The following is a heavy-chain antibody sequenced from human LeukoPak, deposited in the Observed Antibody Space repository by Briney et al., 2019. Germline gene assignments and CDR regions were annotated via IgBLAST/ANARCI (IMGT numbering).Heavy chain of an antibody. CDR1: GFTFSSYG. CDR2: IWYDGNNK. Sequence: PGRSLRLSCAASGFTFSSYGMHWVRQAPGKELEWVGVIWYDGNNKYYADSVKGRFTISRDNSKNMLYLQMDSLRAEDTAVYYCARDNQWWEPRHSYFDYWGQGTLVTVSS. CDR3: ARDNQWWEPRHSYFDY. D-gene: IGHD1-26*01. V-gene: IGHV3-33*01. J-gene: IGHJ4*02.